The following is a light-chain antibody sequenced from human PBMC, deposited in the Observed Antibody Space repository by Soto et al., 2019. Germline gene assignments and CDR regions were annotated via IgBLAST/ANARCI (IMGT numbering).Light chain of an antibody. V-gene: IGLV1-40*01. CDR3: QSYDSSVRRV. CDR1: SSNIGAGYD. CDR2: GNN. Sequence: QSVLTQPPSVSGAPGQRVTISCTGSSSNIGAGYDVHWYQQLPGTAPKLLIYGNNNRPSGVPDRFSGSKSGTSASLAITGLQAEDEADYYCQSYDSSVRRVFGGGTKLTVL. J-gene: IGLJ2*01.